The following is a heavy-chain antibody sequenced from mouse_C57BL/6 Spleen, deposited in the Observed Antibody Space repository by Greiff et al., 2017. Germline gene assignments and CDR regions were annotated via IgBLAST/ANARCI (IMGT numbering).Heavy chain of an antibody. CDR1: GYTFTSYW. CDR3: ASQGTTA. J-gene: IGHJ3*01. D-gene: IGHD1-2*01. Sequence: QVQLQQPGAELVKPGASVKLSCKASGYTFTSYWMQWVKQRPGQGLEWIGEIDPSDSYTNYNQKFKGKATLTVDTSSSTAYMQLSSLTSEDSAVYYCASQGTTAWGQGTLVTVSA. V-gene: IGHV1-50*01. CDR2: IDPSDSYT.